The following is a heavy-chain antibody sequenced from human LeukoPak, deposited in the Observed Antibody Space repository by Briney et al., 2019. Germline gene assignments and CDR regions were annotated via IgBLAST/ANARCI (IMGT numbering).Heavy chain of an antibody. Sequence: GGSLRLSCAASGFTFRNYAMNWVRQAPGKGLEWVSGISGSGDNTFYTDSLKGRFTISRDNSKNTMYLQMNTLRAEDTAVYHCARESPERDSSGLTIWGQGTLVTVSS. CDR2: ISGSGDNT. CDR1: GFTFRNYA. CDR3: ARESPERDSSGLTI. V-gene: IGHV3-23*01. D-gene: IGHD3-22*01. J-gene: IGHJ4*02.